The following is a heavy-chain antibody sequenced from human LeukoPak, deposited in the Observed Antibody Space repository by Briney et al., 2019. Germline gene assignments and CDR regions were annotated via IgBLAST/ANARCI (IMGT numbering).Heavy chain of an antibody. V-gene: IGHV3-23*01. D-gene: IGHD1-1*01. CDR2: ISGSGGRI. J-gene: IGHJ3*02. Sequence: QPGGSLRLSCAASGFTFSSYAMSWVRQAPGKGLEWVSSISGSGGRIYYIDSVKGRFTISRDNSKNTVYLQMNSLRAEDTAVYYCVKENDGAFEIWGQGTRVTVSS. CDR1: GFTFSSYA. CDR3: VKENDGAFEI.